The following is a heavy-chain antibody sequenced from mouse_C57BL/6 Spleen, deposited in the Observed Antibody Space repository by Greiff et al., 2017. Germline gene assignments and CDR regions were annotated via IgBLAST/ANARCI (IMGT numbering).Heavy chain of an antibody. CDR3: ARSGGHYAMDY. D-gene: IGHD3-1*01. Sequence: QVQLQQPGAELVKPGASVKLSCKASGYTFTSYWMHWVKQRPGQGLEWIGMIHPNSGSTNYNEKFKSKATLTVDKSSSTAYMQLSSLTSEDSAVYYCARSGGHYAMDYWGQGTSVTVSS. J-gene: IGHJ4*01. CDR1: GYTFTSYW. V-gene: IGHV1-64*01. CDR2: IHPNSGST.